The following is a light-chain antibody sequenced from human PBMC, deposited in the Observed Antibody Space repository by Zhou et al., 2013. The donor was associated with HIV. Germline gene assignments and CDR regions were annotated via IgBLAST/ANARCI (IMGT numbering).Light chain of an antibody. Sequence: IQLTQSPSSLSASVGDRVTITCRASQGISSFLAWYQQKPGKAPKLLIYAASTLQSGVPSRFSGSGSGTDFTLTINSLQPEDFATYYCQQSYSTPRTFGQGTKVEIK. CDR3: QQSYSTPRT. CDR1: QGISSF. CDR2: AAS. V-gene: IGKV1-39*01. J-gene: IGKJ1*01.